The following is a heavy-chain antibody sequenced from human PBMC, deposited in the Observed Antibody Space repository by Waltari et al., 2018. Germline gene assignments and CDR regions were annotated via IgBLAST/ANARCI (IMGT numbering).Heavy chain of an antibody. J-gene: IGHJ3*01. CDR2: IFVTGNT. CDR1: GFTVSDPY. CDR3: ARVTVVARVSDVFDV. Sequence: EVQVVESGGDLIQPGGSLRLSCAAYGFTVSDPYMTWVRQAPGKGLDWVATIFVTGNTHYADSVRGRFTISRDSSRNSVYLQMDNLRAEDTATYYCARVTVVARVSDVFDVWGQGTMITVSS. D-gene: IGHD6-6*01. V-gene: IGHV3-53*01.